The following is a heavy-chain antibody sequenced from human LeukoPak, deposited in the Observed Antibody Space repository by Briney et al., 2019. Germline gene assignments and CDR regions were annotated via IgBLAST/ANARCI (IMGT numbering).Heavy chain of an antibody. J-gene: IGHJ4*02. CDR2: ISYDGSNK. D-gene: IGHD3-10*01. V-gene: IGHV3-30*04. CDR1: GFTFSSYA. Sequence: GGSLRLSCAASGFTFSSYAMHWVRQAPGKGLEWVAVISYDGSNKYYADSVKGRFTISRDNSKNTLYLQMSSLRAEDTAVYYCARNQFYGSGSYPVDYWGQGTLVTVSS. CDR3: ARNQFYGSGSYPVDY.